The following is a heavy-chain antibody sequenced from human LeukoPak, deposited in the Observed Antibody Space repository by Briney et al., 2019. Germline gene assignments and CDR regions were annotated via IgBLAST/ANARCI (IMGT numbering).Heavy chain of an antibody. J-gene: IGHJ4*02. D-gene: IGHD2-15*01. V-gene: IGHV3-23*01. CDR3: AKDRALGGYCSGGSCYHVN. CDR1: GFTVSSNY. Sequence: GGSLRLSCAASGFTVSSNYMSWVRQAPGKGLEWVSAISGSGGSTYYADSVKGRFTISRDNSRNTLYLQMNSLRVEDTAVYYCAKDRALGGYCSGGSCYHVNWGQGTLVTVSS. CDR2: ISGSGGST.